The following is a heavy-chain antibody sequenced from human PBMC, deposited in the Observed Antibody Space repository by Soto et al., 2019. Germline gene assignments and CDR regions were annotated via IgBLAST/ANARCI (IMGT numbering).Heavy chain of an antibody. CDR3: ARWIVPLATLDF. D-gene: IGHD2-15*01. Sequence: SETLSLTCTVSGGSISSGAYYWSWIRQHPGKGLEYIGYIYYTGSPYYNPSLMSRLSISIDTSKNQFSLSLNSVTPADTAVYFCARWIVPLATLDFWGHGALVTVSS. CDR1: GGSISSGAYY. J-gene: IGHJ4*01. CDR2: IYYTGSP. V-gene: IGHV4-31*03.